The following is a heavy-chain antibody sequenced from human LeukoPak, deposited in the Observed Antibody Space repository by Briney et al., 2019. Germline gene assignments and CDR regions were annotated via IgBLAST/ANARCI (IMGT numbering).Heavy chain of an antibody. CDR2: MNPNSGNT. CDR1: GYTFPSYD. CDR3: ARGSWPKVDY. D-gene: IGHD5-12*01. V-gene: IGHV1-8*01. J-gene: IGHJ4*02. Sequence: ASVKVSFKASGYTFPSYDINWVRQATGQGVEWMGWMNPNSGNTGYAQKFQGRVTMTRDMSTSTVYMELSSLRSEDTAVYYCARGSWPKVDYWGQGTLVTVSS.